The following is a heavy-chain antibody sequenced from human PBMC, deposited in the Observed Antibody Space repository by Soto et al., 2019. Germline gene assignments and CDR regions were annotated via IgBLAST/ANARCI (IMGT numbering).Heavy chain of an antibody. CDR3: ARGSPPDF. V-gene: IGHV3-30*03. CDR2: ISYDGSIK. CDR1: GFTFSSYG. J-gene: IGHJ4*02. Sequence: GGSLRLSCAASGFTFSSYGMHWVRQAPGKGLERAAIISYDGSIKFYADSVKGRFTISRDNSKNTLYLQMNSLRADDTAVYYCARGSPPDFWGQGILVTVSS.